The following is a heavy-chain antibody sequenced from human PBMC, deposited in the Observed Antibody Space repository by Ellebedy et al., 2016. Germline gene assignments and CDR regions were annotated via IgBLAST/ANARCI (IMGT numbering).Heavy chain of an antibody. V-gene: IGHV3-23*01. J-gene: IGHJ6*02. Sequence: GGSLRLSCAASGFAFSNYAMSWVRQAPGKGLEWVSAISGGGDSTSYADSVKGRFTISRDKSTNTLYLQMNSLRAEDTAVYYCAKVPDDFWRHMDVWGRGTTVTVSS. D-gene: IGHD3-3*01. CDR1: GFAFSNYA. CDR2: ISGGGDST. CDR3: AKVPDDFWRHMDV.